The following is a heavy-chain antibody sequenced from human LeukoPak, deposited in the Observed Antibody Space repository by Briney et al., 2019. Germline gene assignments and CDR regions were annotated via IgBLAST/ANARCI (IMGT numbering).Heavy chain of an antibody. D-gene: IGHD4-17*01. J-gene: IGHJ3*02. CDR2: ISYIGST. Sequence: SETLSLTCAVSTDSISSHYGSWIRQPPEKGLEWIGYISYIGSTNYNPSLKSRVTISIDTSKNQFSLKLRSVTAADTAVYYCARDLITVTKGFDIWGQGTMVSVSS. CDR1: TDSISSHY. V-gene: IGHV4-59*11. CDR3: ARDLITVTKGFDI.